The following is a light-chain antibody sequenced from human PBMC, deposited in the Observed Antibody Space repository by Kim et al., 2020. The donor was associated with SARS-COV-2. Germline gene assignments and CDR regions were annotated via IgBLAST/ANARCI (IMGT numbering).Light chain of an antibody. Sequence: VSVGETVTITCRASQDISRWLAWYQQKPGKAPKLLVYGASRLQTGVPSRFSGSGSVTNYTLTITSLQPEDFATYYCQQADNFPRTFGQGTKVDIK. J-gene: IGKJ1*01. CDR2: GAS. CDR3: QQADNFPRT. CDR1: QDISRW. V-gene: IGKV1-12*01.